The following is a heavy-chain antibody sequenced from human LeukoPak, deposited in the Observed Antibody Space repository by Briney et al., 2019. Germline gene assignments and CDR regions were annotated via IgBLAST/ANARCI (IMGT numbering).Heavy chain of an antibody. CDR1: GFTFSSYA. CDR2: ISYDGSNK. Sequence: PGGSLRLSCAASGFTFSSYAMHWVRQAPGKGLEWVAVISYDGSNKYYADSVKGRFTISRDNSKNTLYLQMNSLRAEDTAVYYCARSRTVISSVWFDPWGQGTLVTVSS. V-gene: IGHV3-30*04. J-gene: IGHJ5*02. CDR3: ARSRTVISSVWFDP. D-gene: IGHD2-21*01.